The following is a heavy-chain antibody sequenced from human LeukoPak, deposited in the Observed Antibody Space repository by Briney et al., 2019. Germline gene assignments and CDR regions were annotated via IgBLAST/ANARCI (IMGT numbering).Heavy chain of an antibody. Sequence: PGGSLRLSCAASGFTFSSYWMHWVRQAPGKGLEWVSGISWNSDGIGYADSVKGRFTISRDNAKNSLYLQMNSLRAEDTALYYCVKDMAKGIWGPFDYWGQGTLVTVSS. J-gene: IGHJ4*02. CDR2: ISWNSDGI. V-gene: IGHV3-9*01. D-gene: IGHD3-16*01. CDR1: GFTFSSYW. CDR3: VKDMAKGIWGPFDY.